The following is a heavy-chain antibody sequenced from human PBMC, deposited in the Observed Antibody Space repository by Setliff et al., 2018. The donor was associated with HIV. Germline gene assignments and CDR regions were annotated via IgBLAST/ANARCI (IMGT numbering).Heavy chain of an antibody. Sequence: SETLSLTCTVSGGSISSGSYYWSWIRQPAGKGLEWIGHIYTSGSTNYNPSLKSRVTISVDTSKSHFSLKLSSVTAADTAVYYCARRERYYDILTGRVFDGFDIWGQGTMVTVSS. D-gene: IGHD3-9*01. CDR3: ARRERYYDILTGRVFDGFDI. CDR1: GGSISSGSYY. V-gene: IGHV4-61*09. J-gene: IGHJ3*02. CDR2: IYTSGST.